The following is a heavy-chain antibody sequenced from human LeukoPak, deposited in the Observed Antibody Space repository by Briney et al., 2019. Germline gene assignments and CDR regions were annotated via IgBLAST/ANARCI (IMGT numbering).Heavy chain of an antibody. J-gene: IGHJ3*01. CDR3: ATEFAVGSVMDV. D-gene: IGHD1-26*01. Sequence: ASVKVSCKVSGYTLTELSMHWVRQAPGKGLEWMGSFDPEDDETIFAQKFQGGVTMTEDTSTDTAYMELSSLRSEDTAVYYCATEFAVGSVMDVWGQGTLVTVSS. V-gene: IGHV1-24*01. CDR2: FDPEDDET. CDR1: GYTLTELS.